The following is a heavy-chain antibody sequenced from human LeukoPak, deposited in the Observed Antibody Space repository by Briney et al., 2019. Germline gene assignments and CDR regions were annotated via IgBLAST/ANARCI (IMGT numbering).Heavy chain of an antibody. CDR1: GFTFSSSA. CDR2: ITGGGDAT. V-gene: IGHV3-23*01. J-gene: IGHJ4*02. Sequence: PGGSLRLSCAASGFTFSSSAMSWVRQASGKGLEWVSTITGGGDATDYAASVKGRFTVSRDNSKNTLYLQMNSLRAEDTAVYYCAKAGTPGIPFDYWGQGTLVTVSS. D-gene: IGHD3-10*01. CDR3: AKAGTPGIPFDY.